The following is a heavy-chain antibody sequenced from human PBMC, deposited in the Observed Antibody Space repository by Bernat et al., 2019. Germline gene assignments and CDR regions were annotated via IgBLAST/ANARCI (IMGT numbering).Heavy chain of an antibody. J-gene: IGHJ4*02. Sequence: VQLQESGPGLVKPSETLSLTCTVSGGSISSSYWTWIRQPQGKGLEWIGYIYYSGSTNYNPSLKSRVTISVDTSKNQFSLKLSSVTAADTAVYYCARNPSSGWYDYWGQGTLVTVSS. V-gene: IGHV4-59*01. CDR1: GGSISSSY. CDR2: IYYSGST. CDR3: ARNPSSGWYDY. D-gene: IGHD6-19*01.